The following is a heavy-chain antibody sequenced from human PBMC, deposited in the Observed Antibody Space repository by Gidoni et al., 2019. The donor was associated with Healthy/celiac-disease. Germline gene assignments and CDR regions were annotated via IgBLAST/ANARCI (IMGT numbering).Heavy chain of an antibody. CDR2: IYYSGST. Sequence: QVQLQESGPGLVKPSETLSLTCTVSGGSISSYYWSWIRQPPGKGLEWIGYIYYSGSTNYNPSLKSRVTISVDTSKNQFSLKLSSVTAADTAVYYCARERYCSSTSCYAPWFDPWGQGTLVTVSS. D-gene: IGHD2-2*01. CDR3: ARERYCSSTSCYAPWFDP. CDR1: GGSISSYY. J-gene: IGHJ5*02. V-gene: IGHV4-59*01.